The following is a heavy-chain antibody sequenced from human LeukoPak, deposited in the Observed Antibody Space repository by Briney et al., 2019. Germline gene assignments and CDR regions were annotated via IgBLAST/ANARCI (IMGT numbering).Heavy chain of an antibody. D-gene: IGHD6-19*01. CDR1: GFTFSSYE. CDR2: ISGSGTGTAI. Sequence: PGGSLRLSCAASGFTFSSYEMNWVRQAPGKGLEWVSYISGSGTGTAIYYADSVKGRFTISRDNAKNSLYLQMNSLRAEDTAVYYCARGDYSSGWYGSAEYFQHWGQGTLVTVSS. V-gene: IGHV3-48*03. CDR3: ARGDYSSGWYGSAEYFQH. J-gene: IGHJ1*01.